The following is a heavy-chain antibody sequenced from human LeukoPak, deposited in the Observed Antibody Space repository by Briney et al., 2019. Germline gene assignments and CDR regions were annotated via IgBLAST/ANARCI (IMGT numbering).Heavy chain of an antibody. D-gene: IGHD4-17*01. CDR3: AREVPTGTSFDY. J-gene: IGHJ4*02. CDR2: ISSSSSYI. CDR1: GFTFSSYS. V-gene: IGHV3-21*01. Sequence: PGGSLRLSCAASGFTFSSYSMNWVRQAPGKGLEWVSSISSSSSYIYYADSVKGRFTISRDNAKNSLFLQMSSLRAEDTAVYYCAREVPTGTSFDYWAQGTLVTVSS.